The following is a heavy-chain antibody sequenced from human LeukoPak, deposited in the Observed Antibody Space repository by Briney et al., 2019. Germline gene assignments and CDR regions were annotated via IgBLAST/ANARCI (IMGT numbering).Heavy chain of an antibody. Sequence: SGGSLRLSCAASGFIFRNFGMHWVRQAPGKGLEWVSAISGSGGSTYYADSVKGRFTISRDNSKNTLYLQMNSLRAEDTAVYYCAKDRMSGTGFDYWGQGTQVTVSS. J-gene: IGHJ4*02. CDR2: ISGSGGST. CDR3: AKDRMSGTGFDY. D-gene: IGHD1-1*01. V-gene: IGHV3-23*01. CDR1: GFIFRNFG.